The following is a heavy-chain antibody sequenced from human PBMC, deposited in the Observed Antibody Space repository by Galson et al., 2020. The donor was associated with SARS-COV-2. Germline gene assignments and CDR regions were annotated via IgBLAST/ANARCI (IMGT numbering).Heavy chain of an antibody. Sequence: ASVKVSCKASGYTFTNYGITWLRQAPGQGLEWMGWISAYNGNTYYPQKFQDRVTMTTDTSTSTAYMELRNLRSDDTAVYYCARTYYYASSGLGYFDYWGQGTLVTVSS. J-gene: IGHJ4*02. CDR2: ISAYNGNT. CDR3: ARTYYYASSGLGYFDY. V-gene: IGHV1-18*01. CDR1: GYTFTNYG. D-gene: IGHD3-22*01.